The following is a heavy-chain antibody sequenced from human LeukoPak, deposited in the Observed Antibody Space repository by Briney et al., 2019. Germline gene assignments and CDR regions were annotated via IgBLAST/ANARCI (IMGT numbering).Heavy chain of an antibody. CDR3: ARAGPEGEQLAPFDY. CDR2: IIPIFGTA. Sequence: SVKVSCKASGGTFSSYAISWVRQAPVQGLEWMGGIIPIFGTANYAQKFQGRVTITADESTSTAYIELSSLRSEDTAVYYCARAGPEGEQLAPFDYWGQGTLVTVSS. D-gene: IGHD6-13*01. CDR1: GGTFSSYA. J-gene: IGHJ4*02. V-gene: IGHV1-69*13.